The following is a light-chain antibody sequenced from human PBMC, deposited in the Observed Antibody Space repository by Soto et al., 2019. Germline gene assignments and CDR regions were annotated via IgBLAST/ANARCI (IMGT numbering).Light chain of an antibody. CDR1: SSDVGGYDY. J-gene: IGLJ3*02. V-gene: IGLV2-14*01. CDR3: RAYTSGSAWV. Sequence: QSVLTQPASVSGSPGQSITISCTGTSSDVGGYDYVSWYQQHPVKTPKLIIYEVSNRPSGISNRFSGSKSAYTASLTISGLQTEDEADYYCRAYTSGSAWVFGGGTQLNVL. CDR2: EVS.